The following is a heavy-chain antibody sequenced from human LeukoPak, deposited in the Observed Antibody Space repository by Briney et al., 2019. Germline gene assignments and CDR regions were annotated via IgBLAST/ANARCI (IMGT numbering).Heavy chain of an antibody. Sequence: GGSLRLSCAASGFTVSSNYMSWVRQAPGKGLEWVSVVYSGGSTYYADSVKGRFTISRDNSKNTLYLQMNSLRAEDTAVYYCARAAGPWPYYFDYWGQGTLVTVSS. J-gene: IGHJ4*02. CDR1: GFTVSSNY. CDR3: ARAAGPWPYYFDY. V-gene: IGHV3-53*01. CDR2: VYSGGST.